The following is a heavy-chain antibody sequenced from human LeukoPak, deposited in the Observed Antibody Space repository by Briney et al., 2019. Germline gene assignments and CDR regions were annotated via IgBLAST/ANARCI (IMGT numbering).Heavy chain of an antibody. CDR1: GFTFDDYA. V-gene: IGHV3-9*01. CDR3: AKGDRNSYYSFDF. CDR2: ISWNSATI. Sequence: GRSLRLSCAASGFTFDDYAMHWVRQGPGKGLEWVSGISWNSATIGYADSVKGRFTISRDNAKSYLYLQMNGLTAEDSAFYYCAKGDRNSYYSFDFWGQGALVTVSS. D-gene: IGHD1-26*01. J-gene: IGHJ4*02.